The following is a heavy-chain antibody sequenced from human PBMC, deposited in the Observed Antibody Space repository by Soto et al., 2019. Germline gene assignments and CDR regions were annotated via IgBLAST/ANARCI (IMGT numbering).Heavy chain of an antibody. D-gene: IGHD6-6*01. CDR1: GYSFTSYW. CDR3: ARRSSSSFPGDPRPDYYYMDV. J-gene: IGHJ6*03. CDR2: IYPGDSDT. V-gene: IGHV5-51*01. Sequence: GESLKISCKGSGYSFTSYWIGWVRQMPGKGLEWMGIIYPGDSDTRYSPSFQGQVTISADKSISTAYLQWSSLKASDTAMYYCARRSSSSFPGDPRPDYYYMDVWGKGTTVTVSS.